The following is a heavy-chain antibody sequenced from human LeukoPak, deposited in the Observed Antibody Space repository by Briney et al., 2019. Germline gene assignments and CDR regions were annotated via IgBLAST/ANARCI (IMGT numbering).Heavy chain of an antibody. CDR1: GFTFSSYG. V-gene: IGHV3-30*03. CDR2: ISYDGSNK. Sequence: GRSLRLSCAASGFTFSSYGMHWVRQAPGKGREWVAVISYDGSNKYYADSVKGRFTISRDNSKNTLYLQMNSLRAEDTAVYYCARDRGSTGYDLYDYWGQGTPVTVSS. CDR3: ARDRGSTGYDLYDY. D-gene: IGHD5-12*01. J-gene: IGHJ4*02.